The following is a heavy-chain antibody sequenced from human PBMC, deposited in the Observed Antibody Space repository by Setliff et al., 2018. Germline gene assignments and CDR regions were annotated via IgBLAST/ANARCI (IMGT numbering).Heavy chain of an antibody. V-gene: IGHV1-18*01. D-gene: IGHD4-4*01. J-gene: IGHJ6*03. CDR1: GYTFTSYG. Sequence: ASVKVSCKASGYTFTSYGISWVRQAPGQGLEWMGWISAYNGNTNYAQKLQGRVTMTTDTSTSTAYMELRSLRSDDTAVYYCARVPHPHRFPYSNYLGYYYYYYMDVWGKGTTVTVS. CDR3: ARVPHPHRFPYSNYLGYYYYYYMDV. CDR2: ISAYNGNT.